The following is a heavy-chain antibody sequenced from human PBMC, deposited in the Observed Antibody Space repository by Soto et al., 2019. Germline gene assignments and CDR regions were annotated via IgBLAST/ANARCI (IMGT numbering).Heavy chain of an antibody. CDR3: ARGVMVQSTWYYGMDV. J-gene: IGHJ6*02. Sequence: GGSLRLSCAASGFTFSSYSMNWVRQAPGKGLEWVSSISSSSSYIYYADSVKGRFTISRDNAKNSLYLQMNSLRAEDTAVYYCARGVMVQSTWYYGMDVWGQGTTVTVSS. D-gene: IGHD2-21*01. V-gene: IGHV3-21*01. CDR1: GFTFSSYS. CDR2: ISSSSSYI.